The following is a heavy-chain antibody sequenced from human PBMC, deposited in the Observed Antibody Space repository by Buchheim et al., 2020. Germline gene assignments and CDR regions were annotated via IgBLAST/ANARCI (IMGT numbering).Heavy chain of an antibody. CDR1: GFTFSGYW. CDR3: NMVYALRLEGGMDV. J-gene: IGHJ6*02. V-gene: IGHV3-74*01. CDR2: INSDGDTI. D-gene: IGHD2-8*01. Sequence: EVQLVESGGNLVQPGGSLRLSCPVSGFTFSGYWVHWARQAPGKGLVWVSRINSDGDTINYAASVKGRFIISRDNAENTVYPQMTSLRAEDTDTYYYNMVYALRLEGGMDVWGQGTT.